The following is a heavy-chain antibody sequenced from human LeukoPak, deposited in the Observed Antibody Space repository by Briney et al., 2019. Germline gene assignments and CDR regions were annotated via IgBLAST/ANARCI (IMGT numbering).Heavy chain of an antibody. CDR2: IYSGGST. CDR3: AREGDSSWLHDVFDI. J-gene: IGHJ3*02. Sequence: PGGSLRLSCAASGFNVSSNYMSWVRQAPGKGLEWVSVIYSGGSTYYADSVKGRFTISRDNSKNTLYLQMNSLRAEDTAVYFCAREGDSSWLHDVFDIWGQGTMVTVSS. CDR1: GFNVSSNY. V-gene: IGHV3-66*01. D-gene: IGHD6-13*01.